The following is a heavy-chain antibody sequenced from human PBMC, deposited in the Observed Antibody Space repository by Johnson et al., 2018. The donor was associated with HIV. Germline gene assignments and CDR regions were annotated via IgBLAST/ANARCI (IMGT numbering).Heavy chain of an antibody. J-gene: IGHJ3*02. CDR1: GFSFDDYG. Sequence: VQLVESGGGVVRPGGSLKLSCAASGFSFDDYGMSWVRQPPGKGLEWVADISYDGRNKYYADSVKGRFTISRDNSKSTLYLQMNSLRVEDTAVYYCARDASYYGSANDAFDIWGQGTMVTVSS. V-gene: IGHV3-30*03. D-gene: IGHD3-10*01. CDR2: ISYDGRNK. CDR3: ARDASYYGSANDAFDI.